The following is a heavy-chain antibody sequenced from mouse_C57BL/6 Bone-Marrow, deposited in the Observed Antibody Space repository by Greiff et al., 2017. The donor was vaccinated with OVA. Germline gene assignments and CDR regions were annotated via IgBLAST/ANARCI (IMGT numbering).Heavy chain of an antibody. D-gene: IGHD2-5*01. Sequence: VQLQQSGAELARPGASVKLSCKASGYTFTSYGISWVKQRTGQGLEWIGEIYPRSGNTYYNEKFKGKATLTADKSSSTAYMELSSLTSEDSAVYFCARIGRHSNWFSYWGQGTLVTVSA. J-gene: IGHJ3*01. V-gene: IGHV1-81*01. CDR1: GYTFTSYG. CDR2: IYPRSGNT. CDR3: ARIGRHSNWFSY.